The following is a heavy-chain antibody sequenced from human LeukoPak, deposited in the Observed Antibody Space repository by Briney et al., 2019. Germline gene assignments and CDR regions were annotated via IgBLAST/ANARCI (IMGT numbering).Heavy chain of an antibody. J-gene: IGHJ3*02. CDR3: ARGRNYYDSSGYLDAFDI. CDR1: GYTFTSYY. CDR2: INPSGGST. V-gene: IGHV1-46*01. D-gene: IGHD3-22*01. Sequence: ASVKVSCKASGYTFTSYYMHWVRQAPGQGLEWMGIINPSGGSTGYAQKFQGRVTMTRDTSTSTVYMELSSLRSEDTAVYYCARGRNYYDSSGYLDAFDIWGQGTMVTVSS.